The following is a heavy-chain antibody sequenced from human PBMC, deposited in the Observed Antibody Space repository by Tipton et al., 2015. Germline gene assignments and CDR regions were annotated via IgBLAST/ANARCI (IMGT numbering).Heavy chain of an antibody. CDR1: GGPFNDFY. Sequence: AGLVKPSETLSLTCTVPGGPFNDFYWRWIRQPPGKDLEWVGEINHVGDTNYNPSLKSRVPISVDTSKSRLSLTLTSVTAADTAVYYCARARGRHGGLFDSWGQGTLVTVSS. J-gene: IGHJ4*02. CDR2: INHVGDT. CDR3: ARARGRHGGLFDS. V-gene: IGHV4-34*01. D-gene: IGHD4-23*01.